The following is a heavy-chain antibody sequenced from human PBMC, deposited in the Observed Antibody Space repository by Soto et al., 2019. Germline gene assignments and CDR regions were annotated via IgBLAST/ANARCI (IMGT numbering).Heavy chain of an antibody. CDR2: MNPNSGNT. J-gene: IGHJ6*02. D-gene: IGHD1-26*01. Sequence: QVQLVQSGAEVKKPGASVKVSCKASGYTFTSYDINCVRQATGQGLEWMGWMNPNSGNTGYAQKFQGRVTMTRNTSISTAYMELSSLRSEDTAVYYCARVSGSYYYYYYGMDVWGQGTTVTVSS. V-gene: IGHV1-8*01. CDR1: GYTFTSYD. CDR3: ARVSGSYYYYYYGMDV.